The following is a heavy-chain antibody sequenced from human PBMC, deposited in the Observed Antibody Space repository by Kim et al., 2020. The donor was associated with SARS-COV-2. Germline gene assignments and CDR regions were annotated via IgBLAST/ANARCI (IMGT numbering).Heavy chain of an antibody. CDR2: IYYSGST. D-gene: IGHD3-22*01. CDR1: GGSISSYY. CDR3: ARAFRGYYDSSGYPLDAFDI. J-gene: IGHJ3*02. V-gene: IGHV4-59*01. Sequence: SETLSLTCTVSGGSISSYYWSWIRQPPGKGLEWIGYIYYSGSTNYNPSLKSRVTISVYTSKNQFSLKLSSVTAADTAVYYCARAFRGYYDSSGYPLDAFDIWGQGTMVTVSS.